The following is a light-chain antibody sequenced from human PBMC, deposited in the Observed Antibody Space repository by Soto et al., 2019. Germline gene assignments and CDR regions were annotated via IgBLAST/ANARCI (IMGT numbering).Light chain of an antibody. J-gene: IGKJ1*01. Sequence: DIQMTQSPSTLSASVGDRVTITCRASQSISSWLAWYQQKPGKAPKLLIYDASSLECGVPSRFSGSGSGTGFALTISSRQPDDCATYYCHQYNSYSPSWTFGQGTKVELK. CDR1: QSISSW. CDR2: DAS. V-gene: IGKV1-5*01. CDR3: HQYNSYSPSWT.